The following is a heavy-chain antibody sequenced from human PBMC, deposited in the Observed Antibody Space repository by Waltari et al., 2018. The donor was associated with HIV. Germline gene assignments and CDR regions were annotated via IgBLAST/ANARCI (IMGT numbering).Heavy chain of an antibody. CDR2: ISYDGSNK. CDR3: AKGSAPGNFDY. Sequence: QVQLVESGGGVVQPGRSPRHYCAAHGFTFSRYGMHWVRQAPGKGLEWVAVISYDGSNKYYADSVKGRFTISRDNSKNTPYLQMNSLRAEDTAVYYCAKGSAPGNFDYWGQGTLVTVSS. J-gene: IGHJ4*02. V-gene: IGHV3-30*18. D-gene: IGHD6-13*01. CDR1: GFTFSRYG.